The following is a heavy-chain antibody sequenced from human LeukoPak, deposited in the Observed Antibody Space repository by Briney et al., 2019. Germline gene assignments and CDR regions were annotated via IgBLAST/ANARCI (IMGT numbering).Heavy chain of an antibody. V-gene: IGHV3-7*01. CDR2: INHDGSGK. CDR3: ASDPFNIAAHDAFNF. Sequence: GGSLRLYCVASGFTFNTYWMSWVRQAPGKGLEWVANINHDGSGKYYVDSVKGRLTISRDNAKNSLYLQMNSLRVEDTAVYYCASDPFNIAAHDAFNFWGQGTAVTVSS. D-gene: IGHD2-21*01. CDR1: GFTFNTYW. J-gene: IGHJ3*01.